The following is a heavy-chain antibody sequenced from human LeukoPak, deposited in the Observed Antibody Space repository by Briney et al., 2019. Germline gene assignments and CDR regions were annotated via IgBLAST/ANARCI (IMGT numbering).Heavy chain of an antibody. CDR3: ARDSNWNNGGFDY. Sequence: GGSLRLSCGASGFTFSNYAMSWVRQAPGKRLEWVSTSSGNGGSTYYGDSVKGRFTISRDNVKNTLHLQMSSLRAEDTAIYYCARDSNWNNGGFDYWGQGTLVTVSA. CDR2: SSGNGGST. D-gene: IGHD1/OR15-1a*01. CDR1: GFTFSNYA. J-gene: IGHJ4*02. V-gene: IGHV3-23*01.